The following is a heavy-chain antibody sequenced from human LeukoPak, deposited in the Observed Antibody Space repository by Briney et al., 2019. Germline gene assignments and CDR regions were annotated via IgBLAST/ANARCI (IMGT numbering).Heavy chain of an antibody. D-gene: IGHD3-3*01. CDR2: IYHSGTT. J-gene: IGHJ4*02. CDR3: ARVPSDDDFWSGYLPYFDY. Sequence: SETLSLTCAVSGGSISITNWWSWVRQSPGKGLEWLGEIYHSGTTNYNPSLKSRVTLSVDKSKNQFSLKFNSVTAADTAVYYCARVPSDDDFWSGYLPYFDYWGQGNLVTVSS. CDR1: GGSISITNW. V-gene: IGHV4-4*02.